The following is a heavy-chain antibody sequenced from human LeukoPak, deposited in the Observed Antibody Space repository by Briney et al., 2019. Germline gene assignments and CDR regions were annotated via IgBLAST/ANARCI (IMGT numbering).Heavy chain of an antibody. D-gene: IGHD5-24*01. CDR1: GFTFSNYV. V-gene: IGHV3-23*01. CDR3: ARFKDGYNRFDS. CDR2: ISGSGART. J-gene: IGHJ4*02. Sequence: PGGSLRLSCAASGFTFSNYVMNWVRQAPGKGLEWVLGISGSGARTYYADSVKGRFTISRDNSKNTLYVQMNSLRAEDTAVYYCARFKDGYNRFDSWGQGTLVTVSS.